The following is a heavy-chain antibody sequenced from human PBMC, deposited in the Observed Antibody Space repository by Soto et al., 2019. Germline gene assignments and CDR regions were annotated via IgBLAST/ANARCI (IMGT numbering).Heavy chain of an antibody. CDR1: GFTFSSYG. V-gene: IGHV3-23*01. CDR2: IFGGGTT. CDR3: AKDGSYYDLDY. D-gene: IGHD3-10*01. Sequence: PVGSLRLSCEASGFTFSSYGMTWVRQAPGKGLEWVSTIFGGGTTFYADSVKGRFTISRDNSQNTLYLQMTRLKVDDTAVYYCAKDGSYYDLDYWGQGTQVTVSS. J-gene: IGHJ4*02.